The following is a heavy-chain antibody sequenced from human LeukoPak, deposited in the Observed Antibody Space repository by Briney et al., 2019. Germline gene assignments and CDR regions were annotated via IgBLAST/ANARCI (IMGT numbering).Heavy chain of an antibody. V-gene: IGHV4-39*01. CDR3: ARYNWNYGWFDP. Sequence: SETLSLTCTVSGDSISSSVYYWGWIRQPPGKGLEWIGSSYYGGSTYYNPSLKSRVTISVDTSKNQFSLKLSSVTAADTAVYYCARYNWNYGWFDPWGQGTLVTVSS. J-gene: IGHJ5*02. CDR2: SYYGGST. D-gene: IGHD1-7*01. CDR1: GDSISSSVYY.